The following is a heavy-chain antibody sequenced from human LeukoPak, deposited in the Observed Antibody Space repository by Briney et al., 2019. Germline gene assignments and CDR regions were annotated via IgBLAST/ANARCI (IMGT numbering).Heavy chain of an antibody. D-gene: IGHD1-20*01. CDR2: ISYDGSNK. CDR3: AREGGITGAEEFDS. J-gene: IGHJ4*02. V-gene: IGHV3-30*04. CDR1: GFTFSSYG. Sequence: PGRSLRLSCAASGFTFSSYGMHWVRQAPGKGLEWVAVISYDGSNKYYADSVKGRFTISRDNSKNTLYLQMNSLRAEDTAVYYCAREGGITGAEEFDSWGQGTLVTVSS.